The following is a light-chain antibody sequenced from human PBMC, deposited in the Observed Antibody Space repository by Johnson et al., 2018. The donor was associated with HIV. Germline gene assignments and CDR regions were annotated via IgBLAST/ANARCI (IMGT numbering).Light chain of an antibody. J-gene: IGLJ1*01. Sequence: QSMLTQPPSVSAAPGQKVTISCSGSSSNIGNNYVSWYQQFPETAPKLLIYDNNKRPSGIPDRFSGSKSGTSATLGITGLQTGDEADYYCGTWDSSLSAGRVSGTGTKVTVL. CDR1: SSNIGNNY. CDR2: DNN. CDR3: GTWDSSLSAGRV. V-gene: IGLV1-51*01.